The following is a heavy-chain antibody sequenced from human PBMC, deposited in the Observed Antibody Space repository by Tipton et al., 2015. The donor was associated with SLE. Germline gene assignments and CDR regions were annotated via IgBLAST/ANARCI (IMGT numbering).Heavy chain of an antibody. CDR2: IFHSGST. D-gene: IGHD3-3*01. Sequence: TLSLTCTVSGDSVSNSDYYWAWIRQPPGKGLEWIGSIFHSGSTFYNPSLKSRLTISVDTSNNQFSLMLTSVTAADTAFYYCARDATLVHIFGAVKSLDLWGQGNLVIVSS. CDR3: ARDATLVHIFGAVKSLDL. CDR1: GDSVSNSDYY. J-gene: IGHJ5*02. V-gene: IGHV4-39*07.